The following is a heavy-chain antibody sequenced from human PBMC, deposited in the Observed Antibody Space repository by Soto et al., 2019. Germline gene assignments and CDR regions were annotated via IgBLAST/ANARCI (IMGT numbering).Heavy chain of an antibody. CDR1: GFILSTYA. CDR3: AGAGCDGGGRYTLVGLRYGMDV. CDR2: ISYDGNNK. Sequence: QVQLVESGGGVVQPGRSLRLSCAASGFILSTYAMYWVRQAPGKGLEWVAVISYDGNNKYYADSVKGRFTISRDNSKKPLYLQRNSGGVGDPAVYYCAGAGCDGGGRYTLVGLRYGMDVWGQGTTVTVS. D-gene: IGHD2-21*01. J-gene: IGHJ6*02. V-gene: IGHV3-30-3*01.